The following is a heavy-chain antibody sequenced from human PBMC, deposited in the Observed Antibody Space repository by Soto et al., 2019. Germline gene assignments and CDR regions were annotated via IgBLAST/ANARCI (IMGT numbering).Heavy chain of an antibody. D-gene: IGHD3-10*01. CDR3: ARRPMVRGALSGMDV. V-gene: IGHV5-51*01. CDR2: IYPGDSDA. J-gene: IGHJ6*02. CDR1: GYSYASSW. Sequence: PGESLKISCKGSGYSYASSWIGWVRQMPGKGLEWMVIIYPGDSDARYSPSFQGQVTISADKSISTAYLQWSSLKASDTAMYYCARRPMVRGALSGMDVWSQGTTVTVSS.